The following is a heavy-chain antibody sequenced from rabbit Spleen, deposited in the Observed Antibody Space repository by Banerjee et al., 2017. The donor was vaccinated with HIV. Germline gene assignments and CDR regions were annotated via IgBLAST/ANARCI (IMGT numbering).Heavy chain of an antibody. CDR2: ISGGNSGTT. Sequence: QEQLVESGGGLVKPGASLTLTCKASGFSFSSDYDMCWVRQAPGKGLEWIACISGGNSGTTGYASWAKGRFTISKTSSTTVTLQMTSLTGADTATYFCASNYGAYANGYDLWGPGTLVTVS. CDR3: ASNYGAYANGYDL. V-gene: IGHV1S45*01. CDR1: GFSFSSDYD. J-gene: IGHJ4*01. D-gene: IGHD6-1*01.